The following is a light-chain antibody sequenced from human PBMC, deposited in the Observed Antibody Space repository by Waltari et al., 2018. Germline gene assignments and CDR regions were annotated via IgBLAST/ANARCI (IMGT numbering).Light chain of an antibody. CDR1: PGISSY. J-gene: IGKJ1*01. CDR3: QQYYSHPPT. Sequence: AIRLTQSPSSLSASTGDSVTITCRASPGISSYLAWYQQKPGKAPKFLIYAASTLQSGVPSRFSGSGSGTDFTLTISCLQSEDFASYYCQQYYSHPPTFGQGTKVENK. CDR2: AAS. V-gene: IGKV1-8*01.